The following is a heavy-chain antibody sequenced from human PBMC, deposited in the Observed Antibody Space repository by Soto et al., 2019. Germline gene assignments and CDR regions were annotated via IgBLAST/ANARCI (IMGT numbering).Heavy chain of an antibody. CDR2: INTNTGNP. CDR1: GYTFTSYA. J-gene: IGHJ5*02. CDR3: AREQRRYSSSGNYVWFDP. D-gene: IGHD6-13*01. Sequence: QVQLVPSGSELKKPGASVKVSCKASGYTFTSYAMNWVRQAPGQGLEWMGWINTNTGNPTYAQGFTGRFVFSLDTSFSTAYLQICSLKDADTAVYDCAREQRRYSSSGNYVWFDPWGQGTLVTDSS. V-gene: IGHV7-4-1*01.